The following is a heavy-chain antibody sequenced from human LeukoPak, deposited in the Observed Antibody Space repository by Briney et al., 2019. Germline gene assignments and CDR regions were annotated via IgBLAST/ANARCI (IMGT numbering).Heavy chain of an antibody. CDR1: GYTFNSYG. V-gene: IGHV1-18*01. CDR3: ARLYSGYDFGHDAFDI. Sequence: ASVKVSCKASGYTFNSYGISWVRQAPGQGLEWMGWISVYNGNTNYAQKLQGRVTMTTDTSTSTAYTELRSLRSDDTAVYYCARLYSGYDFGHDAFDIWGQGTMVTVSS. CDR2: ISVYNGNT. J-gene: IGHJ3*02. D-gene: IGHD5-12*01.